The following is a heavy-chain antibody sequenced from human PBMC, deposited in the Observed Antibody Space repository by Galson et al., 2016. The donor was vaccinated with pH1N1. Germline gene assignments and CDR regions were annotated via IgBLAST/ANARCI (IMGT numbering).Heavy chain of an antibody. CDR2: IYYIGST. J-gene: IGHJ5*01. D-gene: IGHD3-22*01. CDR3: ARNAWDGSGLNYFDS. CDR1: GASVRSGGQY. Sequence: LSLTCSVSGASVRSGGQYWTWIRQVPGKGLEWVGFIYYIGSTGYNPSLKSRVSTSLDMSKKQFSLNLRSVTAADTAVYYCARNAWDGSGLNYFDSWGQGILVSVSS. V-gene: IGHV4-31*03.